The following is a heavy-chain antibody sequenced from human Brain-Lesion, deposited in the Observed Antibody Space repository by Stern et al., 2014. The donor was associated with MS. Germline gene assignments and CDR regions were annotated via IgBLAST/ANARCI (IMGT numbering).Heavy chain of an antibody. V-gene: IGHV3-30*18. CDR2: GSYDGSNK. CDR1: GFTFGSCA. J-gene: IGHJ5*02. Sequence: QVQLVQSGGGVVKPGRPLRLSCVASGFTFGSCAMHWVRQAPGKGLEWVAGGSYDGSNKYYADTVKGRVTISRDNSQNTLYMQMSSLRPEDTAVYYCAKDRQYLTYFFDHWGQGSLVTVSS. D-gene: IGHD2/OR15-2a*01. CDR3: AKDRQYLTYFFDH.